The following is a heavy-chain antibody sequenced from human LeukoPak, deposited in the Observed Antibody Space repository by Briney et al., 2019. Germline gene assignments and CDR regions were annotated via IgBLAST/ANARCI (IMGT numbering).Heavy chain of an antibody. CDR3: ARDPTVAGKYYFDY. D-gene: IGHD6-19*01. V-gene: IGHV3-30*14. CDR1: GFTFSSYA. J-gene: IGHJ4*02. Sequence: PGGSLRLSCAASGFTFSSYAMHWVRQAPGKGLEWVAVISYDGSNKYYADSVKGRFTISRDNSKNTLYLQMGSLRAEDMAVYYCARDPTVAGKYYFDYWGQGTLVTVSS. CDR2: ISYDGSNK.